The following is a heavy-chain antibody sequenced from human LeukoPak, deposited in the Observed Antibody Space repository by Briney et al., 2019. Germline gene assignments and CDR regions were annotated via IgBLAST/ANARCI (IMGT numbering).Heavy chain of an antibody. J-gene: IGHJ4*02. CDR1: GFTVSSNY. CDR2: IYSGGST. D-gene: IGHD3-10*01. CDR3: ARGITMVRGVPPYYFDY. V-gene: IGHV3-53*01. Sequence: GGSLRLSCAASGFTVSSNYMSWVRQAPGKGLEWVSVIYSGGSTYYADSVKGRFTISRDNSKNTLYLQMNSLRAEDTAVYYCARGITMVRGVPPYYFDYWGQGTLVTVSS.